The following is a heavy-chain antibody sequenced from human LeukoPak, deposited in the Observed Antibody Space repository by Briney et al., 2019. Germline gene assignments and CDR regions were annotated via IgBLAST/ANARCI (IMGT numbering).Heavy chain of an antibody. CDR1: GYSFSSYS. CDR2: ISVSSSTI. Sequence: AGESLKISCKASGYSFSSYSMNWVRQAPGKGLEWVSYISVSSSTIYYADSVKGRFTISRDNAKNSLYLQMNSLRDEDTAVYYCARRKDSDYWGQGTLVTVSS. V-gene: IGHV3-48*02. D-gene: IGHD1-14*01. CDR3: ARRKDSDY. J-gene: IGHJ4*02.